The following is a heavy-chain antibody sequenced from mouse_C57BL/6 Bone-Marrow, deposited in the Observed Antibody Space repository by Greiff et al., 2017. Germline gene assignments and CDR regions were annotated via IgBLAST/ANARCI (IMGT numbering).Heavy chain of an antibody. V-gene: IGHV1-55*01. J-gene: IGHJ2*01. CDR2: IYPGSGST. CDR3: ARDYSPHFDY. CDR1: GYTFTSYW. Sequence: QVQLKQPGAELVKPGASVKMSCKASGYTFTSYWITWVKQRPGQGLEWIGDIYPGSGSTNYNEKLKSKATLTVDTSSSTAYMQLSSLTSEDSAVYYCARDYSPHFDYWGQGTTLTVSS. D-gene: IGHD2-12*01.